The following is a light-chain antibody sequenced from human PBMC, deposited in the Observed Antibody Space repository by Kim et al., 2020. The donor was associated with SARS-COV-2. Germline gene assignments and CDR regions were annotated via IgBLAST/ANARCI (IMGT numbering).Light chain of an antibody. Sequence: VALGQTVRITCPGDSLTTYFTTWFQQKPGQAPIVVFYGKNNRPSGIPDRFSGSSSGNTASLTITATQAGDEADYYCNSRDNNDNVLFGGGTRLTVL. CDR3: NSRDNNDNVL. CDR2: GKN. CDR1: SLTTYF. J-gene: IGLJ2*01. V-gene: IGLV3-19*01.